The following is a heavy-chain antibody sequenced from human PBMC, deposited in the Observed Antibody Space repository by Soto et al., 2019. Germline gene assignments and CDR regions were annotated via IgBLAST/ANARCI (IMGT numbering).Heavy chain of an antibody. D-gene: IGHD3-3*01. J-gene: IGHJ5*02. V-gene: IGHV3-23*01. CDR2: ISGSGGST. Sequence: EVQLLESGGGLVQPGGSLRLSCAASGFTFSSYAMSWVRQAPGKGLEWVSAISGSGGSTYYADSVKGRFTISRDNSKNMLYLQMNSLRAEDTAVYYCAKDPNYDFWSGPFDPWGQGTLVTVSS. CDR3: AKDPNYDFWSGPFDP. CDR1: GFTFSSYA.